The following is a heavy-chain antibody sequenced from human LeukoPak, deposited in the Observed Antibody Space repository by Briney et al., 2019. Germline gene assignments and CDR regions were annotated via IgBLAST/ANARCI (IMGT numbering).Heavy chain of an antibody. CDR1: GFTFSSYW. D-gene: IGHD1-26*01. V-gene: IGHV3-7*04. Sequence: GGSLRLSCAASGFTFSSYWMSWVRQAPGKGLEWVANIKHDGSEKYYVDSVKGRFTISRDNAKNTLYLQMNSLRAEDTAVYYCARETRWELFDYWGQGTLVTVSS. CDR2: IKHDGSEK. CDR3: ARETRWELFDY. J-gene: IGHJ4*02.